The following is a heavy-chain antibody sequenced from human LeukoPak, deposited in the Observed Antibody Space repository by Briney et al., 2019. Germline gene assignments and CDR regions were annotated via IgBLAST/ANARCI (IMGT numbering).Heavy chain of an antibody. Sequence: PGGSLRLSCAASGFTFSTYSMNWVRQAPGKGLEWVSSISSSSSHIYYADSVKGRFTISRDNAKNSLYPQMNSLRAEDTAVYYCARDHSTIWFGSSDYYYGMDVWGQGTTVTVSS. CDR3: ARDHSTIWFGSSDYYYGMDV. CDR2: ISSSSSHI. V-gene: IGHV3-21*01. J-gene: IGHJ6*02. D-gene: IGHD3-10*01. CDR1: GFTFSTYS.